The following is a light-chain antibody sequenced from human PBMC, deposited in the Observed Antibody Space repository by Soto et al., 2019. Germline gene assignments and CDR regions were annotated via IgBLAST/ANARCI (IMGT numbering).Light chain of an antibody. V-gene: IGLV2-11*01. CDR3: CSYAGSYTLFL. CDR2: DVT. J-gene: IGLJ2*01. Sequence: QSALTQPRSVSGSPGQSVTISCTGTSTDVGGYNYVSWYQQHPGKAPKLLVYDVTERPSGVPERFSGSKSGNTASLTISGLQAEDEGHYYCCSYAGSYTLFLFGEGTKVTVL. CDR1: STDVGGYNY.